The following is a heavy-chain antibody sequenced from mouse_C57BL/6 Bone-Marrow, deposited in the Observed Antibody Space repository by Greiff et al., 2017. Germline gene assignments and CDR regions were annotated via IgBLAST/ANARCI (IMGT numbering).Heavy chain of an antibody. D-gene: IGHD1-1*01. V-gene: IGHV5-6*01. CDR1: GFTFSSYG. J-gene: IGHJ3*01. CDR3: ARHRGYGSSFAY. Sequence: EVKLMESGGDLVKPGGSLKLSCAASGFTFSSYGMSWVRQTPDKRLEWVATISSGGSYTYYPDSVKGRFTISRDNAKNTLCLQMSSLKSEDTAMYYCARHRGYGSSFAYWGQGTLVTVSA. CDR2: ISSGGSYT.